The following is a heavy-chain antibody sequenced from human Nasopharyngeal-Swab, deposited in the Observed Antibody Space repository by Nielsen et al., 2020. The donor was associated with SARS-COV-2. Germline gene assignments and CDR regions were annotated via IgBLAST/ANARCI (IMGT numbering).Heavy chain of an antibody. CDR2: IVPALGLP. J-gene: IGHJ4*02. Sequence: WVRQAPGQGLEWMGGIVPALGLPNYAQKFRGRVTISAGRSTTTSYLELSSLRSEDTAIYYCAREGEYGAYDAPDYWGQGTRVTVSS. V-gene: IGHV1-69*10. D-gene: IGHD5-12*01. CDR3: AREGEYGAYDAPDY.